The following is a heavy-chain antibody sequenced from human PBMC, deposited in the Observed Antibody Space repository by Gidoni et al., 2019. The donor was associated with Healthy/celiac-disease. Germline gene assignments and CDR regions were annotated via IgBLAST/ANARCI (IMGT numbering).Heavy chain of an antibody. CDR2: INHSGST. J-gene: IGHJ2*01. D-gene: IGHD6-6*01. CDR1: GGSFSGYS. V-gene: IGHV4-34*01. Sequence: QVQLQQWGAGLLKPSETLSLTCAVYGGSFSGYSWRWIRQPPGKGLEWIGEINHSGSTNYNPSLKSRVTISVDTSKNQFSLKLSSVTAADTAVYYCARGGAWFSYSSSSVDWYFDLWGRGTLVTVSS. CDR3: ARGGAWFSYSSSSVDWYFDL.